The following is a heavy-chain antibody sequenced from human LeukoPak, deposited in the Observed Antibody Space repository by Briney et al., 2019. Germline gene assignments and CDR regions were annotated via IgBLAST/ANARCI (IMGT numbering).Heavy chain of an antibody. Sequence: GGSLRLSCAASGFTFSSYEMNWVRQAPGKGLEWVSYISSSGSTIYYADSGKGRFTISRDNAKNSLYLQMNSLRAEDTAVYYCARGRSYYAGVYFDYWGQGTLVTVSS. CDR3: ARGRSYYAGVYFDY. D-gene: IGHD2/OR15-2a*01. CDR1: GFTFSSYE. J-gene: IGHJ4*02. CDR2: ISSSGSTI. V-gene: IGHV3-48*03.